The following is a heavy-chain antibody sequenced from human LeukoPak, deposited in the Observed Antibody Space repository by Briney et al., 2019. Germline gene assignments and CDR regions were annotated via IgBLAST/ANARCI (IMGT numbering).Heavy chain of an antibody. Sequence: PGGSLRLSCEASGFTFSSYGMHWVRQAPGKGLEWVAVISHDGSYKYYADSVRGRFTISRDISKNTLYLQMNSLRAEDTAVYYCAKDLGTSDYWGQGTRVTVSS. CDR1: GFTFSSYG. CDR3: AKDLGTSDY. D-gene: IGHD3-16*01. CDR2: ISHDGSYK. V-gene: IGHV3-30*18. J-gene: IGHJ4*02.